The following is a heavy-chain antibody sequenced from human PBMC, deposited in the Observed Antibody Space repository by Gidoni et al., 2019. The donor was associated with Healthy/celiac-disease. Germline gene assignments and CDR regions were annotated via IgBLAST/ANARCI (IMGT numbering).Heavy chain of an antibody. Sequence: EVQLVESGGGLVQPGGSLRLSCSASGFTFSSYAMHWVRQAPGKGLEYVAGISSNGGSTYYADSVKGRFTIARDNSKNTLYIQMSSLRAEDTAVYYCVKSHGHIVAIRRQWLVTAFDYWGQGTLVTVSS. CDR1: GFTFSSYA. V-gene: IGHV3-64D*06. D-gene: IGHD5-12*01. CDR2: ISSNGGST. J-gene: IGHJ4*02. CDR3: VKSHGHIVAIRRQWLVTAFDY.